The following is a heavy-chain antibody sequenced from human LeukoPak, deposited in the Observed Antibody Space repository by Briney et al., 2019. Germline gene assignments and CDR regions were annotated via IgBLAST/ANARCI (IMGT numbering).Heavy chain of an antibody. J-gene: IGHJ2*01. D-gene: IGHD2-15*01. V-gene: IGHV3-21*01. CDR2: ISSSSSYI. CDR1: GFTFSSYA. CDR3: AREVLVVAATTFWYFDL. Sequence: GGALRLSCAPSGFTFSSYAMHWVRQAPGKGLEWVSSISSSSSYIYYADSVKGRFTISRDNAKNSLYLHMNSLRVDDTAVFYCAREVLVVAATTFWYFDLWGRGTLVTVSS.